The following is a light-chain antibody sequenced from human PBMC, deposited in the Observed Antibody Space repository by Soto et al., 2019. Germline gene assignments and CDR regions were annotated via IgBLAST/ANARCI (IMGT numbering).Light chain of an antibody. V-gene: IGKV3-11*01. Sequence: EIVLTQSPATLSLSPGERATLSCRASQSVSSYLAWYQQKPGQAPRLLIYGASNRATGIPARFSGSGSGTDFTLTIGSLEPEDFAVYYCQQRSSWPRTFGQGTKVEI. CDR2: GAS. CDR1: QSVSSY. J-gene: IGKJ1*01. CDR3: QQRSSWPRT.